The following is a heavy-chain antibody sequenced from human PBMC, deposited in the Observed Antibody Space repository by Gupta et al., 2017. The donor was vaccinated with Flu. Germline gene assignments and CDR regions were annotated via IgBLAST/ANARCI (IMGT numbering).Heavy chain of an antibody. CDR1: SDNF. D-gene: IGHD1-26*01. CDR3: ARDDEHSGSSPRDS. J-gene: IGHJ4*02. Sequence: SDNFMSWTGKAPGKGLECVSYMSDSGRTIYYADSVKGRCTSSRENSHSPLSLQMDSLRADDTAVDDCARDDEHSGSSPRDSWGQGTRVTVSS. V-gene: IGHV3-11*01. CDR2: MSDSGRTI.